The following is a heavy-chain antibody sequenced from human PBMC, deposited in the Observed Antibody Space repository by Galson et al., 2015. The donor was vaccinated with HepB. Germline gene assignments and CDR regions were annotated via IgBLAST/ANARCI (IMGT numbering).Heavy chain of an antibody. CDR1: GFTFSDYY. V-gene: IGHV3-11*06. CDR2: ISSSSSYT. J-gene: IGHJ4*02. D-gene: IGHD3-22*01. CDR3: ARDRLEWGDSSGYCHDY. Sequence: SLRLSCAASGFTFSDYYMSWIRQAPGKGLEWVSYISSSSSYTNYADSVKGRFTISRDNAKNSLYLQMNSLRAEDTAVYYCARDRLEWGDSSGYCHDYWGQGTLVTVSS.